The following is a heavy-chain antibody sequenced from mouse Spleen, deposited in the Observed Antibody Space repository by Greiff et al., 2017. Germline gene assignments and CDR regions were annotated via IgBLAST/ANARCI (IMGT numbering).Heavy chain of an antibody. CDR3: TTWYGNYVD. J-gene: IGHJ2*01. D-gene: IGHD2-10*02. CDR1: GFNIKDDY. CDR2: IDPENGDT. Sequence: EVQLQQSGAELVRPGASVKLSCTASGFNIKDDYMHWVKQRPEQGLEWIGWIDPENGDTEYASKFQGKATITADTSSNTAYLQLSSLTSEDTAVYYCTTWYGNYVDWGQGTTLTVSS. V-gene: IGHV14-4*01.